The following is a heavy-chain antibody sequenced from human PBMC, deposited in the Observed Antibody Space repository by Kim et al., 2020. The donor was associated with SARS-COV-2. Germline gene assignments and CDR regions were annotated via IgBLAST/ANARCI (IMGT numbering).Heavy chain of an antibody. V-gene: IGHV5-51*01. Sequence: SFQGQVTISADKSISTAYLQWSSLKASDTAMYYCARHQGSGSPYYYGMDVWGQGTTVTVSS. CDR3: ARHQGSGSPYYYGMDV. D-gene: IGHD3-10*01. J-gene: IGHJ6*02.